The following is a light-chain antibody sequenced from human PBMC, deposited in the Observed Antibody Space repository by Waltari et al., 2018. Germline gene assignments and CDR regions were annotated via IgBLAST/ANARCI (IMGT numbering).Light chain of an antibody. V-gene: IGKV4-1*01. Sequence: DIVMTQSPESLAVSRGERATITCRSSESVLYTSNNQNFLAWYQRKAGQPPKLLFYWASVRESGVPDRFSASGSGTDFILSISSLQAEDVAVYYCQQYYTSPLTFGGGTKVEIK. CDR3: QQYYTSPLT. CDR1: ESVLYTSNNQNF. CDR2: WAS. J-gene: IGKJ4*01.